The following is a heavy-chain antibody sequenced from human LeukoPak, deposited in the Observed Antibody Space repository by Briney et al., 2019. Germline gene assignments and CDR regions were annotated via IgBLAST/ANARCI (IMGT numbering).Heavy chain of an antibody. CDR2: INPNSGGT. J-gene: IGHJ5*02. CDR3: ARARYSSSSFDP. D-gene: IGHD6-6*01. Sequence: ASVKVSCTASGYTFTGYYMHWVRQAPGQGLEWMGWINPNSGGTNYAQKFQGWVTMTRDTSISTAYMELSRLRSDDTAVYYCARARYSSSSFDPWGQGTLVTVSS. V-gene: IGHV1-2*04. CDR1: GYTFTGYY.